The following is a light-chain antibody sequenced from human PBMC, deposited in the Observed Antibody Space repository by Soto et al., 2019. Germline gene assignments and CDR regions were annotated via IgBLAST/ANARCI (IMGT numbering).Light chain of an antibody. Sequence: QSVLTQPPSVSGAPGQRVTISCTGSSSNIGAGYDVHWYQQLPGTVPKLLIYGNSNRPSGVPDRFSGSKSGTSASLAITGLQAEDEADYYCQSYDSSLSGPVVVFGGGTKLTVL. J-gene: IGLJ2*01. V-gene: IGLV1-40*01. CDR3: QSYDSSLSGPVVV. CDR2: GNS. CDR1: SSNIGAGYD.